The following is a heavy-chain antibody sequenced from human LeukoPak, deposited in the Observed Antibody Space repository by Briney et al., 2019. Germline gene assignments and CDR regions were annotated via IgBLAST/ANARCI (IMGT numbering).Heavy chain of an antibody. CDR3: ARRSAAIRSGYYYGMDV. CDR2: ISSSGSTI. V-gene: IGHV3-11*01. CDR1: GFTFSDYY. J-gene: IGHJ6*02. Sequence: GGSLRFSGAGSGFTFSDYYMSWIRQAPGKGLEWVSYISSSGSTIYYADSVKGRFTISRDNAKNSLYLQMNSLRAEDTAVYYCARRSAAIRSGYYYGMDVWGQGTTVTVSS. D-gene: IGHD2-2*02.